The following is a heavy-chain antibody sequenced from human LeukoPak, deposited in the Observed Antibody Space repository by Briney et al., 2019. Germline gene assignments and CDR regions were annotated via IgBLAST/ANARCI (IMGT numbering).Heavy chain of an antibody. V-gene: IGHV3-11*01. J-gene: IGHJ6*02. CDR3: ARVSGSSSWSSYYYGMDV. CDR2: ISSSGSTI. CDR1: GFTFSDYY. Sequence: GGSLRLSCAAPGFTFSDYYMSWIRQAPGKGLEWVSYISSSGSTIYYADSVKGRFTISRDNAKNSLYLQMNSLRAEDTAVYYCARVSGSSSWSSYYYGMDVWGQGTTVTVSS. D-gene: IGHD6-13*01.